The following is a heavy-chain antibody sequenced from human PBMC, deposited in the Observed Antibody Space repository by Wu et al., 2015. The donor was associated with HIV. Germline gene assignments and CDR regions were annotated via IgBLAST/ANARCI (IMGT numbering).Heavy chain of an antibody. Sequence: QVQLVQSGAEVKKPGSSVKVSCKASGGTFSSYAISWVRQAPGQGLEWMGRIIPIFGTANYAQKFQGRVTITADESTSTAYMELSSLRSEDTAVYYCASGRGSEQWLVGEYYFDYWGQGTLVTVSS. CDR2: IIPIFGTA. V-gene: IGHV1-69*13. D-gene: IGHD6-19*01. CDR1: GGTFSSYA. J-gene: IGHJ4*02. CDR3: ASGRGSEQWLVGEYYFDY.